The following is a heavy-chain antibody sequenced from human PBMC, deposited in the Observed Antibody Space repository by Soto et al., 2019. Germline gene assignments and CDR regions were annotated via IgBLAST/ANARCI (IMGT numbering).Heavy chain of an antibody. V-gene: IGHV4-59*01. J-gene: IGHJ5*02. D-gene: IGHD6-19*01. CDR2: IYYSGST. CDR3: ARQQWLTSVWFDP. Sequence: SETLSLTCTVSGGSISSYYWSWIRQPPGKGLEWIGYIYYSGSTNYNPSLKSRVTISVDTSKNQFSLKLSSVTAADTAVYYCARQQWLTSVWFDPWGQGTLVTVS. CDR1: GGSISSYY.